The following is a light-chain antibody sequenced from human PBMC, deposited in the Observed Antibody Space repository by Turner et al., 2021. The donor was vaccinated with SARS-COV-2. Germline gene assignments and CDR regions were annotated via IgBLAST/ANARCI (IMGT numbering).Light chain of an antibody. CDR2: ATS. V-gene: IGKV1-39*01. Sequence: DIQMTQSPYSLSASVGDTVTITCRASQNIFTYLNWYQHQPGKAPKLLISATSTLQSGVPSRFSGSGSDTDFTLTISSLQPEDFATYYCQQTYSTAAFGGGTKVEIK. CDR1: QNIFTY. J-gene: IGKJ4*01. CDR3: QQTYSTAA.